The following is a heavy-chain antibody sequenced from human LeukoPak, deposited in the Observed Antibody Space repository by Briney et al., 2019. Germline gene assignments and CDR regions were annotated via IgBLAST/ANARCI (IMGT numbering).Heavy chain of an antibody. CDR1: GFTFHDYD. CDR2: ISSSSSYI. Sequence: PGGSLRLSCAASGFTFHDYDMSWVRQSPGRGLEWVSSISSSSSYIYYADSVKGRFTISRDNAKNSLYLQMNSLRAEDTAVYYCARVLFGSVGGYWGQGTLVTVSS. J-gene: IGHJ4*02. CDR3: ARVLFGSVGGY. D-gene: IGHD4-23*01. V-gene: IGHV3-21*01.